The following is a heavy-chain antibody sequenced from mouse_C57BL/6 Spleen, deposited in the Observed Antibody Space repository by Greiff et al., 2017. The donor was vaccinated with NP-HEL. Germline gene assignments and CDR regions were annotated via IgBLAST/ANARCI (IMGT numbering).Heavy chain of an antibody. V-gene: IGHV1-82*01. J-gene: IGHJ4*01. D-gene: IGHD2-4*01. CDR2: IYPGDGDT. CDR3: ARGYDYDFYAMDD. CDR1: GYAFSSSW. Sequence: QVQLQQSGPELVKPGASVKISCKASGYAFSSSWMNWVKQRPGKGLEWIGRIYPGDGDTNYNGKFKGKATLTADKSSSTAYMQLSSLTSEDSAVYVCARGYDYDFYAMDDWGQGTSVTVSS.